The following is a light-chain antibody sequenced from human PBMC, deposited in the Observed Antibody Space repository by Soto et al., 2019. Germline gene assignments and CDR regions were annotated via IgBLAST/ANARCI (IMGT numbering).Light chain of an antibody. V-gene: IGKV1-39*01. J-gene: IGKJ5*01. CDR3: QRSYGSPPIT. CDR2: GAS. CDR1: QTISIF. Sequence: DIQMTQSPSSLSASVGDRVTITCRASQTISIFLNWYQQKPGKAPKLLIYGASTLQGGVPSRFSGSGSGTDFTLTISCLQPEDFATYYCQRSYGSPPITFGQGTRLEIK.